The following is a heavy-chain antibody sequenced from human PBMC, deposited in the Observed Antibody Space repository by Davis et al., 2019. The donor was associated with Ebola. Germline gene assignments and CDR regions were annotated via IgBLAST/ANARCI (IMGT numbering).Heavy chain of an antibody. J-gene: IGHJ6*02. CDR2: ISGSGGST. Sequence: GESLKISCAASGFTFSSYAMSWVRQAPGKGLEWVSAISGSGGSTYYADSVKGRFTISRDNAKNSLYLQMNSLRAEDTAVYYCARTKSGYSNYGYYYYGMDVWGQGTTVTVSS. D-gene: IGHD4-11*01. CDR3: ARTKSGYSNYGYYYYGMDV. CDR1: GFTFSSYA. V-gene: IGHV3-23*01.